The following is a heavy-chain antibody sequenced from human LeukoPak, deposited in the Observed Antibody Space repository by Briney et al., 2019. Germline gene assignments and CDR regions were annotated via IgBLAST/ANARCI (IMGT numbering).Heavy chain of an antibody. Sequence: PGGSLRLSCAASGFTFSSYEMNWVRQAPGKGLEWVSYISSSGSTIYYADSVKGRFTISRDNAKNSLYLQMNSLRAEDTAVYYCAGGLYSSGWLDYWGQGTLVTVSS. D-gene: IGHD6-19*01. V-gene: IGHV3-48*03. J-gene: IGHJ4*02. CDR1: GFTFSSYE. CDR3: AGGLYSSGWLDY. CDR2: ISSSGSTI.